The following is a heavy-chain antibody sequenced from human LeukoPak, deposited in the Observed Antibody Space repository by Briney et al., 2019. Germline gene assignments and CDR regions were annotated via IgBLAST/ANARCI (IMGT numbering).Heavy chain of an antibody. V-gene: IGHV4-39*07. J-gene: IGHJ4*02. Sequence: PSETLSLTCTVSGGSISSSSYYWGWIRQPPGKGLEWIGSIYYSGCTYYNPSLKSRVTISVDTSKNQFSLKLSSVTAADTAVYYCARGSYYYDSSGYLRFDYWGQGTLVTVSS. D-gene: IGHD3-22*01. CDR3: ARGSYYYDSSGYLRFDY. CDR2: IYYSGCT. CDR1: GGSISSSSYY.